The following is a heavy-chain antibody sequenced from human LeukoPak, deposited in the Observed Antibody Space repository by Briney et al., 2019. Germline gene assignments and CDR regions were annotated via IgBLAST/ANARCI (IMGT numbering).Heavy chain of an antibody. J-gene: IGHJ4*02. CDR2: IKQDRSEK. CDR1: GFTFSSYV. CDR3: AKDRRVSITMVRGVPSD. D-gene: IGHD3-10*01. Sequence: GGSLRLSCAASGFTFSSYVMSWVRQAPGKGLELVANIKQDRSEKYYVDSVKGRFTISRDNSKNTLYLQMNSLRAEDTAVYYCAKDRRVSITMVRGVPSDWGQGTLVTVSS. V-gene: IGHV3-7*01.